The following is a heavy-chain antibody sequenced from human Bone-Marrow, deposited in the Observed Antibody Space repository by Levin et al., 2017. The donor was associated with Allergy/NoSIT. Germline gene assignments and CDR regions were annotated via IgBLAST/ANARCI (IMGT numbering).Heavy chain of an antibody. CDR2: IYYSGST. CDR1: GGSIRSGDYY. CDR3: ARAHSRYYDSSGYSRKHAFDI. Sequence: PSQTLSLPCTVSGGSIRSGDYYWSWIRQPPGKGLEWIGYIYYSGSTYYNPSLKSRVTISVDTSKNQFSLKLSSVTAADTAVYYCARAHSRYYDSSGYSRKHAFDIWGQGTMVTVSS. J-gene: IGHJ3*02. D-gene: IGHD3-22*01. V-gene: IGHV4-30-4*01.